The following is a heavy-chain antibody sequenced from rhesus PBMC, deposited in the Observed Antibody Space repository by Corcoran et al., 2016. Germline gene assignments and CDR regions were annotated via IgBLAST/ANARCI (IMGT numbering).Heavy chain of an antibody. CDR2: IYGSGSST. CDR1: GGSISSRS. J-gene: IGHJ4*01. Sequence: QLQLQESGPGLVKPSETLSVTCAVSGGSISSRSWRWLRQAPGKGLEWIGCIYGSGSSTNYNPSLKSRVTLSVDTSKNQFSLKLSSVTAADTAVYYCVRSSGYYIGGYWGQGVLVTVSS. CDR3: VRSSGYYIGGY. V-gene: IGHV4-169*01. D-gene: IGHD3-28*01.